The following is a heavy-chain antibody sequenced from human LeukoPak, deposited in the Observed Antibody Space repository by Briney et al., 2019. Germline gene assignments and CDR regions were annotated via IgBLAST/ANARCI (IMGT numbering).Heavy chain of an antibody. CDR1: GGSISRGDYY. CDR3: ARGLYSSSWTTYYYYGMDV. Sequence: PSETLSLTCTVSGGSISRGDYYWSWIRQPPGKGLEWIGYIYYSGSTYYNPSLKSRVTISVDTSKNQFSLKLSSVTAADTAVYYCARGLYSSSWTTYYYYGMDVWGQGTTVTVSS. J-gene: IGHJ6*02. D-gene: IGHD6-13*01. V-gene: IGHV4-30-4*01. CDR2: IYYSGST.